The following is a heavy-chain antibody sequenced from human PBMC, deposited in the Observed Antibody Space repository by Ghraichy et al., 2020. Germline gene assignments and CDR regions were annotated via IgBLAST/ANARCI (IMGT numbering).Heavy chain of an antibody. CDR3: ASSHPNYDFWSGYYEGMDV. D-gene: IGHD3-3*01. CDR2: IYSGGST. J-gene: IGHJ6*02. CDR1: GFTVSSNY. Sequence: GGSLRLSCAASGFTVSSNYMSWVRQAPGKGLEWVSVIYSGGSTYYADSVKGRFTISRDNSKNTLYLQMNSLRAEDTAVYYCASSHPNYDFWSGYYEGMDVWGQGTTVTVSS. V-gene: IGHV3-53*01.